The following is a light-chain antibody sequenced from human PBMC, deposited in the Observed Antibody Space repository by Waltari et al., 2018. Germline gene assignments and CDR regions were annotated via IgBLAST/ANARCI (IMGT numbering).Light chain of an antibody. Sequence: QSALTQPASVSGSPGQSIPIPCTGSPSHFGTYQFYSWYQPHPGKAPKLIIYEVIFRPSGVSNRFSGSKSGNTASLTVSGLQAEDEAVYYCSSYTLKNTVIFGGGTKLTVL. V-gene: IGLV2-14*01. CDR2: EVI. J-gene: IGLJ2*01. CDR1: PSHFGTYQF. CDR3: SSYTLKNTVI.